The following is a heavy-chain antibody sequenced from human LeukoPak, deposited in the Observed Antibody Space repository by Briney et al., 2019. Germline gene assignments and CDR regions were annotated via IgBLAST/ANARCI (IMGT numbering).Heavy chain of an antibody. Sequence: PSETLSLTCAVSGYSISSGYYWGWIRQPPGKGLEWIGSIYHSGSTYYNPSLKSRVTISVDTSKNQFSLKLSSVTAADTAVYYCARVSRTVTTSPHYYYYGMDIWGKGTTVTVSS. CDR2: IYHSGST. CDR1: GYSISSGYY. D-gene: IGHD4-17*01. J-gene: IGHJ6*04. V-gene: IGHV4-38-2*01. CDR3: ARVSRTVTTSPHYYYYGMDI.